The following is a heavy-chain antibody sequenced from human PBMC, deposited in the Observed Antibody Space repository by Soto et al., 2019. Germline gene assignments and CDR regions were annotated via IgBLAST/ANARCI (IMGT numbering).Heavy chain of an antibody. V-gene: IGHV5-51*01. CDR1: GYSFTSYW. D-gene: IGHD1-26*01. CDR3: ARHSFQVGATRANSYYYGMDV. Sequence: GESLKISCKGSGYSFTSYWIGWVRQMPGKGLEWMGIIYPGDSDTRYSPSFQGQVTISADKSISTAYLQWSSLKASDTAVYYCARHSFQVGATRANSYYYGMDVWGQGTTVTVSS. J-gene: IGHJ6*02. CDR2: IYPGDSDT.